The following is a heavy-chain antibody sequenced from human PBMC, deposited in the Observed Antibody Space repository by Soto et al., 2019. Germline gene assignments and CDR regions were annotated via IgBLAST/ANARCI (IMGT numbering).Heavy chain of an antibody. CDR3: ATVDGVVGIWFDP. CDR2: IYTSGST. V-gene: IGHV4-4*07. D-gene: IGHD3-3*01. Sequence: QVQLQESGPGLVKPSETLSLTCTVSGGFINTYFWSWIRQPAGKGLQWIGHIYTSGSTNYNPSLKSRVTMSVDTSKNQFSLKLSSVTAADTAVYYCATVDGVVGIWFDPWGQGTLVTVSS. J-gene: IGHJ5*02. CDR1: GGFINTYF.